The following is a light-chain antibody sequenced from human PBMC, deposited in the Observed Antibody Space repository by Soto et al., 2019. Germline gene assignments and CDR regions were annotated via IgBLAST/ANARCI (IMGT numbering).Light chain of an antibody. Sequence: DIVMTQSPDSLAVSLGERATINCKSSQSILYSSDNRNYLVRYQQKPGLPPKILMSWASTRPSGVPDRFSGSGSGTDFTLAISSLQAEDVAVYYCQQYYNSPFTFGQGTKLEIK. CDR1: QSILYSSDNRNY. V-gene: IGKV4-1*01. CDR3: QQYYNSPFT. J-gene: IGKJ2*01. CDR2: WAS.